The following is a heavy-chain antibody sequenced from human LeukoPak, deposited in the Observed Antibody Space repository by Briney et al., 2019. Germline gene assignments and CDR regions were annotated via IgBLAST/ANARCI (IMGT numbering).Heavy chain of an antibody. V-gene: IGHV1-46*01. Sequence: ASVKVSCKASGYTFTSYYMHWVRQAPGQGLEWMGIINPSGGSTSYAQKFQGRVTMTRDTSTSTVYMELSSLRSEDTAVYYCARDLSYCSGGCCHHLGYWGQGTLVTVSS. CDR3: ARDLSYCSGGCCHHLGY. J-gene: IGHJ4*02. D-gene: IGHD2-15*01. CDR1: GYTFTSYY. CDR2: INPSGGST.